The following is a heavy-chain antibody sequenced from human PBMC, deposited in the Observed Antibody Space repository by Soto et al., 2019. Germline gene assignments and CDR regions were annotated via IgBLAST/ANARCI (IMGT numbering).Heavy chain of an antibody. V-gene: IGHV1-69*13. CDR2: IIPIFGTA. J-gene: IGHJ3*02. CDR1: GGTFSSYA. Sequence: SVKVSCKASGGTFSSYAISWVRQAPGQGLEWMGGIIPIFGTANYAQKFQGRVTITADESTSTAYMELSSLRSEDMAVYYCARAVGGYYYDSSGLDAFDIWGQGTMVTVSS. D-gene: IGHD3-22*01. CDR3: ARAVGGYYYDSSGLDAFDI.